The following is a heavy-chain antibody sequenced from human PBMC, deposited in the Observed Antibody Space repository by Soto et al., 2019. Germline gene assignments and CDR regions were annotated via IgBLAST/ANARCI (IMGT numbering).Heavy chain of an antibody. V-gene: IGHV1-46*01. CDR3: ARDSVTLVRGVIRFDS. J-gene: IGHJ4*01. Sequence: ASVKVSCKASGYTFTNYYVHWVRQAPGQGLEWMGMITPSGGGTSYAQKFQGRVTMTTDTSTSTVYMELRSLRSEDTAVYYCARDSVTLVRGVIRFDSWG. CDR1: GYTFTNYY. CDR2: ITPSGGGT. D-gene: IGHD3-10*01.